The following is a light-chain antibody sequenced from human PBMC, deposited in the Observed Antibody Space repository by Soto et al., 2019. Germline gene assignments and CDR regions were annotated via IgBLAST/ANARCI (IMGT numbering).Light chain of an antibody. V-gene: IGLV1-40*01. CDR2: GDN. Sequence: QSVLTQPPSVSGAPGQRVTVSCTGSSSNIGAGYGVHWYQQLPGTAPKLLIYGDNNRPSGVPDRFSGSKSGTSASLAITRLQAEDEADYYCQSYDISLHNYVFGTGTKLTVL. CDR3: QSYDISLHNYV. CDR1: SSNIGAGYG. J-gene: IGLJ1*01.